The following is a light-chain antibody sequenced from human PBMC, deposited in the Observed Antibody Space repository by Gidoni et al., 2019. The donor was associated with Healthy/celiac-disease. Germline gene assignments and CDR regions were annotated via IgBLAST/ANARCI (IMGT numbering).Light chain of an antibody. V-gene: IGLV3-19*01. J-gene: IGLJ2*01. Sequence: SSELTQDPAVSVALGQTVRITCQGDSLRSYYASWYQQKPGQAPVLVIYGKNNRPSGIPDRFSGSSSGNTASLTITGAQAEDEADYYCNSRDSSGNHLLFGGGTKLIVL. CDR2: GKN. CDR1: SLRSYY. CDR3: NSRDSSGNHLL.